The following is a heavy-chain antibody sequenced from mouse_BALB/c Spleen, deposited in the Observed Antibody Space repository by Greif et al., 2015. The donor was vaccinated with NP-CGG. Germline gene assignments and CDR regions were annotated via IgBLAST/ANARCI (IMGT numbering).Heavy chain of an antibody. CDR1: GYSITSGYY. CDR2: ISYDGSK. J-gene: IGHJ2*01. CDR3: ARGPYYYGSSDYFDY. D-gene: IGHD1-1*01. Sequence: EVQLQESGPGLVKPSQSLSLTCSVTGYSITSGYYWNWIRQFPGNKLEWMGYISYDGSKYYNPSLKNRISITRDTSKNQFFLKLNSVTTEDTATYYCARGPYYYGSSDYFDYWGQGTTLTVSS. V-gene: IGHV3-6*02.